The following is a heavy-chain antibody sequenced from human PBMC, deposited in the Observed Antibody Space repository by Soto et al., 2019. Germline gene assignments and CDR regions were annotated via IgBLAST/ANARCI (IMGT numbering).Heavy chain of an antibody. CDR2: INPSGGST. J-gene: IGHJ3*02. Sequence: ASVKVSCKASGYIFTSYYIHWVRQAPGQGLEWMGIINPSGGSTSYAQKFQGRVTMTRDTSTSTVYMELSSLRSEDTAVYYCARARSPEGFDIWGQGTMVTVSS. CDR1: GYIFTSYY. V-gene: IGHV1-46*01. CDR3: ARARSPEGFDI.